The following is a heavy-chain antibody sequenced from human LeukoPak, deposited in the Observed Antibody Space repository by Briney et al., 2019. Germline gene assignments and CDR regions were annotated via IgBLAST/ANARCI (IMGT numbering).Heavy chain of an antibody. D-gene: IGHD3-10*01. V-gene: IGHV3-30-3*02. J-gene: IGHJ4*02. CDR3: AKREGVNF. CDR1: GFTFSSYA. CDR2: ISYDGSNK. Sequence: GGSLRLSCAASGFTFSSYAMHWVRQAPGKGLEWVAVISYDGSNKYYADSVKGRFTISRDNSKNTLYLQMNSLRAEDTAVYYCAKREGVNFWGQGTLVTVSS.